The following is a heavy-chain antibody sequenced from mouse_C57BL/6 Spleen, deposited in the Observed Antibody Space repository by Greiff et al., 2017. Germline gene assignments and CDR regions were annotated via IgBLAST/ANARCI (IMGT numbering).Heavy chain of an antibody. CDR1: GYAFSSYW. CDR2: IYPGDGDT. V-gene: IGHV1-80*01. J-gene: IGHJ4*01. Sequence: QVQLKESGAELVKPGASVKISCKASGYAFSSYWMNWVKQRPGKGLEWIGQIYPGDGDTNYNGKFKGKATLTADKSSSTAYMQLSSLTSEDSAVYFCARSDYYAMDYWGQGTSVTVSS. CDR3: ARSDYYAMDY.